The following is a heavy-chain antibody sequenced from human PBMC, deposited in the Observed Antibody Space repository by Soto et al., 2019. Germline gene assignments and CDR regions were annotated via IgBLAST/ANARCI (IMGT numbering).Heavy chain of an antibody. Sequence: ASVKVSCKASGGTFSSYAISWVRQAPGQGLEWMGGIIPIFGTANYAQKFQGRVTITADESTSTAYMELSSLRSEDTAVYYCARPSHVPSSSWYYYYMDVWGKGTTVTVSS. CDR2: IIPIFGTA. CDR3: ARPSHVPSSSWYYYYMDV. CDR1: GGTFSSYA. D-gene: IGHD6-13*01. V-gene: IGHV1-69*13. J-gene: IGHJ6*03.